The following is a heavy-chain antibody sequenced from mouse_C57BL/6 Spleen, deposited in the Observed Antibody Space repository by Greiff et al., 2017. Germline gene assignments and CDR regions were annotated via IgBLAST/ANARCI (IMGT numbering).Heavy chain of an antibody. CDR3: ARDYYGNYWYFDV. CDR1: GFTFSSYA. J-gene: IGHJ1*03. V-gene: IGHV5-4*01. CDR2: ISDGGSYT. D-gene: IGHD2-1*01. Sequence: EVMLVESGGGLVKPGGSLKLSCAASGFTFSSYAMSWVRQTPEKRLEWVATISDGGSYTYYPDNVKGRFTISRDNAKNNLYLQMSHLKSEDTAMYYCARDYYGNYWYFDVWGTGTTVTVFS.